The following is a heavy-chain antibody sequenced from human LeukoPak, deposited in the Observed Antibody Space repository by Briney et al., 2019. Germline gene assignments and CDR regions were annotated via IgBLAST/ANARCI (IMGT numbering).Heavy chain of an antibody. V-gene: IGHV1-69*05. Sequence: ASVKVSCKASGGTFSSYAISWVRQAPGQGLEWMGGIIPIFGTANYAQKFQGRVTITTDESTSTAYMELSSLRSEDTAVYYCARAGTSITIFGVVRYYYMDVWGKGTRSPSP. CDR2: IIPIFGTA. CDR1: GGTFSSYA. D-gene: IGHD3-3*01. CDR3: ARAGTSITIFGVVRYYYMDV. J-gene: IGHJ6*03.